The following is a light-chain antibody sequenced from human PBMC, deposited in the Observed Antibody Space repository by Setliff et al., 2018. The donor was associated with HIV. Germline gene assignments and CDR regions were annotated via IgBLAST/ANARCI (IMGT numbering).Light chain of an antibody. CDR3: ALYMGNGISL. CDR1: SGSVPTNYY. Sequence: QTVVTQEPSFSVSPGGTVTLTCGLSSGSVPTNYYPSWYQQTPGQAPRTLIYRTRNRSSGVPDRFSGSILGKKAALTITGAQADDESNYYCALYMGNGISLFGGGTKVTVL. CDR2: RTR. J-gene: IGLJ3*02. V-gene: IGLV8-61*01.